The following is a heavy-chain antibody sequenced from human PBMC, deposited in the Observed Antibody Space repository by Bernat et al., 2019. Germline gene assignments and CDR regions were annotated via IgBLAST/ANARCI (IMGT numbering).Heavy chain of an antibody. CDR1: GFSLSTTGMR. J-gene: IGHJ4*02. D-gene: IGHD2-15*01. V-gene: IGHV2-70*04. CDR2: IDWDDDK. Sequence: QVTLKESGPALVKPTQTLTLTCTFSGFSLSTTGMRVSWIRQPPGKALEWLAHIDWDDDKFYSTSLKTILTISKDTSKNQVVITMTNMDPVDTATYYCARTAGGYSFDYWGQGALVTVSS. CDR3: ARTAGGYSFDY.